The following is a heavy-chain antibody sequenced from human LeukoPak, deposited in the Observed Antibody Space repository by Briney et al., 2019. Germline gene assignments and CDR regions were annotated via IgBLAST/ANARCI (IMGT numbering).Heavy chain of an antibody. D-gene: IGHD4-11*01. V-gene: IGHV3-48*04. CDR3: ARRSEYSYFDY. CDR2: IGSTSTTI. Sequence: GGSLRLSCTASGFTFGDYAMSWFRQAPGKGLEWVSYIGSTSTTINYADSVKGRFIVSRDNAKNSLYLQMNSLRAEDTAVYYCARRSEYSYFDYWGQGALVTVSS. J-gene: IGHJ4*02. CDR1: GFTFGDYA.